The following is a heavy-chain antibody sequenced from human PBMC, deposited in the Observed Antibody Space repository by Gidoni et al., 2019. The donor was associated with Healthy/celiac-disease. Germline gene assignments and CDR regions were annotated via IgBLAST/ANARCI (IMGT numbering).Heavy chain of an antibody. CDR1: GYTFTSSY. Sequence: QVQLVQSGAEVKKPGASVKVSCKASGYTFTSSYMHWVRQPPGQGLEWMGIINPSGGSTSYAQKFQGRVTMTRDTSTSTVYMELSSLRSEDTAVYYCARADLLDIVVVPAAADYYYYYYMDVWGKGTTVTVSS. CDR3: ARADLLDIVVVPAAADYYYYYYMDV. D-gene: IGHD2-2*01. J-gene: IGHJ6*03. CDR2: INPSGGST. V-gene: IGHV1-46*01.